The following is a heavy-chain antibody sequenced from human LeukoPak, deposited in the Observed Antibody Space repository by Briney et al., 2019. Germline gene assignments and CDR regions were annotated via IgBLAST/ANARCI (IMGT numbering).Heavy chain of an antibody. Sequence: PGGSLRLSCAASGFTFNSYSMNWVRQAPGKGLEWVSYISSSTGSTIYYADSVKGRFTISRDNAKNSLYLQMNSLRAEDTAVYYCARDSSRYSSGRLDYWGQGTLVAVSS. CDR1: GFTFNSYS. CDR2: ISSSTGSTI. V-gene: IGHV3-48*04. J-gene: IGHJ4*02. CDR3: ARDSSRYSSGRLDY. D-gene: IGHD6-19*01.